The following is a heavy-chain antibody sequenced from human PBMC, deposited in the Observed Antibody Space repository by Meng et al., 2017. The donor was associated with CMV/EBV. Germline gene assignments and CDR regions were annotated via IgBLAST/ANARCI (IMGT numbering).Heavy chain of an antibody. Sequence: GGSLRLSCAASGFTFSSYSMNWVRQAPGKGLEWVAVISYDGSNKYYADSVKGRFTISRDNSKNTLYLQMNSLRAEDTAVYYCARDRRIAVAGKKYYYYGMDVWGQGTTVTVSS. CDR2: ISYDGSNK. CDR1: GFTFSSYS. J-gene: IGHJ6*02. D-gene: IGHD6-19*01. V-gene: IGHV3-30*03. CDR3: ARDRRIAVAGKKYYYYGMDV.